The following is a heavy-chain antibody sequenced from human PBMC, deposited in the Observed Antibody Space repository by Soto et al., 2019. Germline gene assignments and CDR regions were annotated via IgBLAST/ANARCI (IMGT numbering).Heavy chain of an antibody. J-gene: IGHJ4*02. D-gene: IGHD1-26*01. CDR1: GGSISSYY. V-gene: IGHV4-59*01. Sequence: PSETLSLTCTVSGGSISSYYLSWIRQPPGKGLEWIGYIYYSGSTNYNPSLKSRVTISVDTSKNQFSLKLSSVTVADTAVYYWARAGRGGYYFDYWGQGTLVTVSS. CDR2: IYYSGST. CDR3: ARAGRGGYYFDY.